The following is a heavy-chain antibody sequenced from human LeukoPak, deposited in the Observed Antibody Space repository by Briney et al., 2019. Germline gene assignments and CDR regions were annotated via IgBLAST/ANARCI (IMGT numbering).Heavy chain of an antibody. CDR1: GGSISSHY. V-gene: IGHV4-59*11. CDR2: IYYSGST. CDR3: ARDTPYNWFDP. J-gene: IGHJ5*02. Sequence: PSETLSLTCTVSGGSISSHYWSWIRQPPGKGLEWIGYIYYSGSTNYNPSLKSRVTISVDTSKNQFSLKPSSVTAADTAVYYCARDTPYNWFDPWGQGTLVTVSS.